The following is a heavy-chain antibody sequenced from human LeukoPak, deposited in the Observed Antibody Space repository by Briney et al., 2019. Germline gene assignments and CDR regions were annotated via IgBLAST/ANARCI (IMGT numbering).Heavy chain of an antibody. CDR3: ARTIVDGGTNY. CDR2: INPSGGST. D-gene: IGHD2-15*01. J-gene: IGHJ4*02. Sequence: ASLTVSCKASGYTFTSYCIRWVRQAPGQGLEWMGKINPSGGSTNYAQKFQGRVTMTRDTSTSTVYMELSSLRSEDTAVYYCARTIVDGGTNYWGQGTLVTVSS. V-gene: IGHV1-46*01. CDR1: GYTFTSYC.